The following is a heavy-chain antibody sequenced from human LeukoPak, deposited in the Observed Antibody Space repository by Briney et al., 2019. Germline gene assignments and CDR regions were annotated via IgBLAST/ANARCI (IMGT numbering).Heavy chain of an antibody. D-gene: IGHD4-11*01. Sequence: ASVKVSCKASCYTFSSYGISWVRQAPGQGLEWMGWIRAYNGNTNYAQKLQGRVTMTTDTSTSTAYMELRSLRSDDTAVYYCARARVTREIDYWGQGTLVTVSS. CDR3: ARARVTREIDY. V-gene: IGHV1-18*01. CDR2: IRAYNGNT. J-gene: IGHJ4*02. CDR1: CYTFSSYG.